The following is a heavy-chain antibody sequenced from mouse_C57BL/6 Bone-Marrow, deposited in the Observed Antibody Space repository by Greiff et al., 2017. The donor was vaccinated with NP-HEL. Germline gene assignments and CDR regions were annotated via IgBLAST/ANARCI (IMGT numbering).Heavy chain of an antibody. J-gene: IGHJ3*01. V-gene: IGHV1-59*01. CDR2: IDPSDSYT. D-gene: IGHD2-3*01. CDR3: TTGGDGYSWFAY. Sequence: QVQLQQPGAELVRPGTSVKLSCKASGYTFTSYWMHWVKQRPGQGLEWIGVIDPSDSYTNYNQKFKGKATLTVDTSSSTAYMQLSSLTSEDSAVYYCTTGGDGYSWFAYWGQGTLVTVSA. CDR1: GYTFTSYW.